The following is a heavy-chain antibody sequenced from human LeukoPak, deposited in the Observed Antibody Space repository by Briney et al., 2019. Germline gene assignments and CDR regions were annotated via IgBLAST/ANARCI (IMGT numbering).Heavy chain of an antibody. CDR1: GGSISSGGYS. J-gene: IGHJ4*02. V-gene: IGHV4-30-2*01. CDR2: IYHSGST. Sequence: PSETLSLTCAVSGGSISSGGYSWSWIRQPPGKGLEWIGYIYHSGSTYYSPSLKSRVTISVDRSKNQFSLKLSSVTAADTAVYYCATGRGSYYYDSSGYLDYWGQGTLVTVSS. D-gene: IGHD3-22*01. CDR3: ATGRGSYYYDSSGYLDY.